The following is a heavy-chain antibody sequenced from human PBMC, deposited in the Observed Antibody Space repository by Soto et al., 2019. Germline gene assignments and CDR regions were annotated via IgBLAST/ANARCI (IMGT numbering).Heavy chain of an antibody. J-gene: IGHJ4*02. CDR2: IYYSGST. CDR3: ARHKYHSRGPSAC. V-gene: IGHV4-39*01. Sequence: SETLSLTCTVSGGSISSSSYYWGWIRQPPGKGLEWIGSIYYSGSTYYNPSLKSRVTISVDTSKNQFSLKLSSETAADTAVYYCARHKYHSRGPSACWGQGTLVTASS. CDR1: GGSISSSSYY. D-gene: IGHD3-22*01.